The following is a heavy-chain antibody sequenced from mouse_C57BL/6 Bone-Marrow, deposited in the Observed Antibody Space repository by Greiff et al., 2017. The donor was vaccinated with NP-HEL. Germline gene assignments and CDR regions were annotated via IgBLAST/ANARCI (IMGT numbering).Heavy chain of an antibody. Sequence: QVQLQQSGAELVKPGASVTLSCKASGYTFTAYTIHWVKQRSGQGLEWIGWFYPGSGSIKYNEKFKDTATLTADKSSSTVYMELSRLTSEDAAVYFCARHEPGYYAMDYWGQGTSVTVSS. CDR3: ARHEPGYYAMDY. J-gene: IGHJ4*01. V-gene: IGHV1-62-2*01. CDR1: GYTFTAYT. CDR2: FYPGSGSI.